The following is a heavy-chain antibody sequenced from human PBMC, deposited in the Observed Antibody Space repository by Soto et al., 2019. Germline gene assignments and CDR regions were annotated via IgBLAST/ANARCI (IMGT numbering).Heavy chain of an antibody. CDR3: ARAYSNYSPRYYYYMDF. Sequence: PSQTLSLTCAISGDSVSSNSAAWNWIRQSPSRGLEWLGRTYYRSKWYNDYAVSVKSRITINPDTSKNQFSLQLNSVTPEDTAVYYCARAYSNYSPRYYYYMDFWGKGTTVTVSS. J-gene: IGHJ6*03. CDR1: GDSVSSNSAA. D-gene: IGHD4-4*01. V-gene: IGHV6-1*01. CDR2: TYYRSKWYN.